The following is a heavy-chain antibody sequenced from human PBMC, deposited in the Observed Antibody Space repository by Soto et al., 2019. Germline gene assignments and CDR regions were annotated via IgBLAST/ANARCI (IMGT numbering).Heavy chain of an antibody. CDR3: AKDPSRFLEWSYYYYGMDV. Sequence: GGSLRLSCAASGFSFSSYAMSWVRQAPGKGLEWVSAISGSGGSTYYADSVKGRFTISRDNSKNTLYLQMNSLRAEDTAVYYCAKDPSRFLEWSYYYYGMDVWGQGTTVTVSS. D-gene: IGHD3-3*01. J-gene: IGHJ6*02. CDR2: ISGSGGST. V-gene: IGHV3-23*01. CDR1: GFSFSSYA.